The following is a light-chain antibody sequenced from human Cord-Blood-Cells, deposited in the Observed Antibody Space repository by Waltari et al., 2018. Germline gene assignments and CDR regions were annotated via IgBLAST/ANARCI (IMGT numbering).Light chain of an antibody. CDR2: EVS. Sequence: QSALTQPASVSGSPGQSLTTSCTGTSSDVGSYNPVPWYQQHPGKAPKLMIYEVSKRPSGVSNRFSGSKSGNTASLTISGLQAEDEADYYCCSYAGSSTFVVFGGGTKLTVL. J-gene: IGLJ2*01. CDR3: CSYAGSSTFVV. V-gene: IGLV2-23*02. CDR1: SSDVGSYNP.